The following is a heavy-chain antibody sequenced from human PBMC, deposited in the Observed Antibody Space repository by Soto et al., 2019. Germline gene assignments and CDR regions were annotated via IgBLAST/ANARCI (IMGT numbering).Heavy chain of an antibody. J-gene: IGHJ4*02. CDR2: ISTYIGNT. V-gene: IGHV1-18*01. CDR3: ARDDVGYCSNGVCDTKQLDY. CDR1: GYTFTSYG. Sequence: QVPLVQSGAEVKKPGASVKVSCKASGYTFTSYGISWVRQAPGHGREWMGWISTYIGNTHYAQKVQGRVTMTTDTTTTTAYMERRSLCADDTAVYYCARDDVGYCSNGVCDTKQLDYWGQGALVTVSS. D-gene: IGHD2-8*01.